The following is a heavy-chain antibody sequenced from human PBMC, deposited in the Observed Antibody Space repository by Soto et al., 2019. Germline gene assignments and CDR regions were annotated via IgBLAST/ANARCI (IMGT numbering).Heavy chain of an antibody. D-gene: IGHD6-19*01. V-gene: IGHV3-33*01. Sequence: GGSLRLSCAASGFTFSSYGIHWGRQAPGKGLEWVAVIWYDGSNKYYADSVKGRFTISRDNSKNTLYLQMNSLRAEDTAVYYCAREAVAVAGTDCAFDIWGQGTMVTVSS. CDR2: IWYDGSNK. J-gene: IGHJ3*02. CDR3: AREAVAVAGTDCAFDI. CDR1: GFTFSSYG.